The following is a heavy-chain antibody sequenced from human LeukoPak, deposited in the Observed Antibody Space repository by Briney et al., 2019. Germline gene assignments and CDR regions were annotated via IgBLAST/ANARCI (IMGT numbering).Heavy chain of an antibody. D-gene: IGHD2-2*01. CDR1: GGSIGSGRYY. Sequence: SETLSLTCTVSGGSIGSGRYYWAWIRPAPGKGLEWIGSIYNSWSTSYNPSLKSRVAMSVDTSKNRFSLRLSSVTAADTAVYYCARNITSLIPAGYFDYWGQGTLVAVSS. J-gene: IGHJ4*02. CDR2: IYNSWST. CDR3: ARNITSLIPAGYFDY. V-gene: IGHV4-39*01.